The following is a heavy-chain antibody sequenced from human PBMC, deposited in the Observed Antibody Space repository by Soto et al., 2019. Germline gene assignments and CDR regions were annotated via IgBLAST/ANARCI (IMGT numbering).Heavy chain of an antibody. Sequence: GGSLNLSYTASGFTFSSYCMHWVRQAPGKGLEWVAVIRYDGSNITDTEAVRGRFTISRDNSLNTLYLEMNSLGAEDTAVYYCARDGIGGTTFRGYLDYWGQGNLVTVSS. CDR3: ARDGIGGTTFRGYLDY. CDR1: GFTFSSYC. D-gene: IGHD2-15*01. J-gene: IGHJ4*02. CDR2: IRYDGSNI. V-gene: IGHV3-33*01.